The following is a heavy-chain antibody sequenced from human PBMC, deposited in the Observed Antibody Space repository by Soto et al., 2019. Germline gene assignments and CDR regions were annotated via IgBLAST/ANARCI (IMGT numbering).Heavy chain of an antibody. D-gene: IGHD2-15*01. CDR3: ARDGYCSGGSCYDVGLFDP. CDR1: GYTFTSYG. Sequence: ASVKVSCKASGYTFTSYGISWVQQAPGQGLEWMGWISAYNGNTNYAQKLQGRVTMTTDTSTSTAYMELRSLRSDDTAVYYCARDGYCSGGSCYDVGLFDPWGQGTLVTVSS. V-gene: IGHV1-18*01. J-gene: IGHJ5*02. CDR2: ISAYNGNT.